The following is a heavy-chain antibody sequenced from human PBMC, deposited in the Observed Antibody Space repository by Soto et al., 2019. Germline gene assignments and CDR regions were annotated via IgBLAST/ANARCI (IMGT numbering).Heavy chain of an antibody. J-gene: IGHJ4*02. Sequence: GESLKISCNASGYGFTTYWIGWVLHMPGKGLEWMGIIYPGDSDARYSPSFQGQVTISADKSISTAYLQWSSLKASDSAMFYCARKDIAGNSVDFWGQGTLVTVSS. CDR3: ARKDIAGNSVDF. D-gene: IGHD6-13*01. V-gene: IGHV5-51*01. CDR1: GYGFTTYW. CDR2: IYPGDSDA.